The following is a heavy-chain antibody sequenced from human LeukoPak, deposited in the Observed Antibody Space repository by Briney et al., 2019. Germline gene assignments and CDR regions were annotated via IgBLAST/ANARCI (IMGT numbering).Heavy chain of an antibody. Sequence: GRSLRLSCAASGFTFSSYDMHWARQAPGKGLEWVAVIWYDGSNKYYADSVKGRFTISRDNSKNTLYLQMNSLRAEDTAVYYCARANPGTVDYWGQGTLVTVSS. CDR2: IWYDGSNK. CDR1: GFTFSSYD. D-gene: IGHD1/OR15-1a*01. CDR3: ARANPGTVDY. J-gene: IGHJ4*02. V-gene: IGHV3-33*01.